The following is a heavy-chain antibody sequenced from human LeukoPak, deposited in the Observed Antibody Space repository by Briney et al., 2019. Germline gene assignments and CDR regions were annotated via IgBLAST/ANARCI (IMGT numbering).Heavy chain of an antibody. V-gene: IGHV1-18*01. CDR2: ISGYNSNT. Sequence: ASVKVSCKASGYTFTNYGISWVRQAPGQGLEWMGWISGYNSNTNYTQKLQGRVTMTTDTSTGTAYMELRSLRSDDTAVYYCARPDYGGNRGSFDIWGQGTMVTVSS. CDR3: ARPDYGGNRGSFDI. J-gene: IGHJ3*02. D-gene: IGHD4-23*01. CDR1: GYTFTNYG.